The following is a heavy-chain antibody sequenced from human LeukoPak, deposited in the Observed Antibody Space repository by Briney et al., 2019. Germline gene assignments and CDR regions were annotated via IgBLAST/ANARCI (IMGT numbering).Heavy chain of an antibody. J-gene: IGHJ4*02. CDR2: IKKDGSET. V-gene: IGHV3-7*03. CDR1: GFTFSTSW. CDR3: ARGRYSGTTYYFDY. D-gene: IGHD5-12*01. Sequence: GGSLRLSCAASGFTFSTSWMGWVRQVPGKGLEWVANIKKDGSETYYVDSVKGRFTTSRDNAKNSLYLQMNSLRAEDTAMYYCARGRYSGTTYYFDYWGQGTLVTVSS.